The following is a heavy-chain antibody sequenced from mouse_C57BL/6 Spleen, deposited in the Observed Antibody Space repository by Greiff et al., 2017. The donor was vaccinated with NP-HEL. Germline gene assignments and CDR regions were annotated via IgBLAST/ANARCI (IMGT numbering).Heavy chain of an antibody. V-gene: IGHV1-22*01. J-gene: IGHJ4*01. CDR2: INPNNGGT. CDR3: ARDYYGSSSGAMDY. Sequence: VQLQQPGAELVKPGASVKMSCKASGYTFTDYNMHWVKQSHGKSLEWIGYINPNNGGTSYNQKFKGKATLTVNKSSSTAYMELRSLTSEDAAVYYSARDYYGSSSGAMDYWGQGTSVTVSS. D-gene: IGHD1-1*01. CDR1: GYTFTDYN.